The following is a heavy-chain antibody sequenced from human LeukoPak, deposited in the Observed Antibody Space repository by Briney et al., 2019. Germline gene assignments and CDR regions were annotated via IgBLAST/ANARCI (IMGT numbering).Heavy chain of an antibody. CDR1: GGSISSGNHY. D-gene: IGHD2-2*01. CDR2: ISYSGTT. Sequence: PSETLSLTCTVSGGSISSGNHYWGWIRLSPEKGLEWIGSISYSGTTYYNPSLNSRVTISLDTSKSHFSLKLNSVTAADTAVYYCARTTEDCSRTSCYQYWFDPWGQGTLVTVTS. J-gene: IGHJ5*02. CDR3: ARTTEDCSRTSCYQYWFDP. V-gene: IGHV4-39*07.